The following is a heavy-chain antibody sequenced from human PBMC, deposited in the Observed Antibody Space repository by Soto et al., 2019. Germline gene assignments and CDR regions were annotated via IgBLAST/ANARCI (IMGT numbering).Heavy chain of an antibody. CDR3: ATLWFGEGNY. J-gene: IGHJ4*02. Sequence: QLQLQESGPGLVKPSETLSLTCTVSGGSISSSSYYWGWIRQPPGKGLEWIGSFYYSGSTYYNPSLKSRVTISVDTSKNQFSLQLSSVTAADTAVYYCATLWFGEGNYWGQGTLVTVSS. CDR1: GGSISSSSYY. V-gene: IGHV4-39*01. D-gene: IGHD3-10*01. CDR2: FYYSGST.